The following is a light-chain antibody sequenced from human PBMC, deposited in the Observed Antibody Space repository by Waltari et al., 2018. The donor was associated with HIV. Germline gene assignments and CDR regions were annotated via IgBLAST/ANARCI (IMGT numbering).Light chain of an antibody. Sequence: SYELTQPPSVSVSPGQTARITCSGDALPKQYAYWYQQKPGHAPLLVLYKDNERPSGIPERFSGTGSVTTVTLAISGVHTGGEADYCWQSADSTGSYPDVVGTGTKVTV. CDR1: ALPKQY. V-gene: IGLV3-25*03. J-gene: IGLJ1*01. CDR2: KDN. CDR3: QSADSTGSYPDV.